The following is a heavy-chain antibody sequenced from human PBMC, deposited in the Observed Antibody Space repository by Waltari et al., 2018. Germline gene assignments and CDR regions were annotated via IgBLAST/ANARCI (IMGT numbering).Heavy chain of an antibody. CDR2: ISYDGSKK. V-gene: IGHV3-30*01. CDR3: ARGDDILTGYHGVNYYYMDV. CDR1: GFTFSSYA. D-gene: IGHD3-9*01. J-gene: IGHJ6*03. Sequence: QVQLVESGGGVVQPGRSLRLSCAASGFTFSSYAMHWVRQAPGKGLEWVAVISYDGSKKYYAGAGKGRFTISRDNSKNTLYLQMNSLRAEDTAVYYCARGDDILTGYHGVNYYYMDVWGKGTTVTVSS.